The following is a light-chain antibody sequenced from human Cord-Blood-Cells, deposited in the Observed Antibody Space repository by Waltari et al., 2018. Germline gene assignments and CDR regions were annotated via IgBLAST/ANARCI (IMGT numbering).Light chain of an antibody. CDR1: QSVSSY. Sequence: EIVLTQSPATLSLSPGERATLSCRASQSVSSYLAWYQQKPGQAPMLLIYDASNRATGIPSRFSGSGSGTDFTLTISSLDPEDFAVYYCQQRSNWPLFTFGPGTKVDIK. V-gene: IGKV3-11*01. J-gene: IGKJ3*01. CDR3: QQRSNWPLFT. CDR2: DAS.